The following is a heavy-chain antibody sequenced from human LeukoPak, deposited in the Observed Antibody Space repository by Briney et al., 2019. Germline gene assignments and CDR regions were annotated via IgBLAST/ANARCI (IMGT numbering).Heavy chain of an antibody. CDR1: GFTFSSYS. J-gene: IGHJ4*02. CDR2: IRSSRSYI. V-gene: IGHV3-21*01. Sequence: KAGGSLRLSCAVSGFTFSSYSMNWVRQAPGKGLEWVSSIRSSRSYIYYADSVKGRFTISRDNAKNSLYLQMNSLRAEDTAVYYCARRVYSSSSFDYWGQGTLVTVSS. D-gene: IGHD6-13*01. CDR3: ARRVYSSSSFDY.